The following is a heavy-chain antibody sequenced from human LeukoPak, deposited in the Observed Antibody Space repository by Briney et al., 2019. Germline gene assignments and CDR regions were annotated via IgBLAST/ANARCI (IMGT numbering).Heavy chain of an antibody. V-gene: IGHV1-69*06. Sequence: SVKVSCKASGGTFSSYAISWVRQAPGQGLEWMGGIIPIFGTANYAQKFQGRVTITADKSTSTAYMELSSLRSENTAVYYCARLSDILTGYYGYWGQGTLVTVSS. J-gene: IGHJ4*02. D-gene: IGHD3-9*01. CDR1: GGTFSSYA. CDR3: ARLSDILTGYYGY. CDR2: IIPIFGTA.